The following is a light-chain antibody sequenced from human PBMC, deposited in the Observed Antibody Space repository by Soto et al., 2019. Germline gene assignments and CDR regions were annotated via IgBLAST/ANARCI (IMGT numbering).Light chain of an antibody. CDR2: GGF. Sequence: VWSTQPPGPLSFSPGERSTLSCTAIQSFSTSFLPWYQEKAGQAPRFLTYGGFSRATGSPDRCSCSGYWTDFTLTISSLELEVFACYYCQHYGNSTPITFGGGTRLEI. V-gene: IGKV3-20*01. CDR3: QHYGNSTPIT. J-gene: IGKJ5*01. CDR1: QSFSTSF.